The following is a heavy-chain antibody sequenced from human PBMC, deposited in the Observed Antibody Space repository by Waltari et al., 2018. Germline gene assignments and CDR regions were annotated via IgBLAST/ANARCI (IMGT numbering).Heavy chain of an antibody. CDR1: GYTLTELS. V-gene: IGHV1-24*01. CDR2: FDPEDGET. CDR3: ATVAPYSSSVSAVD. D-gene: IGHD6-6*01. J-gene: IGHJ4*02. Sequence: QVQLVQSGAEVKKPGAAVKVSCTVSGYTLTELSMHWVRQAPGKGLEWMGGFDPEDGETIYAQKFQGRVTMTEDTSTDTAYMELSSLRSEDTAVYYCATVAPYSSSVSAVDWGQGTLVTVSS.